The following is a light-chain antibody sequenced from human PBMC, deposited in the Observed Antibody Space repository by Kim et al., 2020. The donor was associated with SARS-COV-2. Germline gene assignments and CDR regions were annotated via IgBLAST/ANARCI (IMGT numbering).Light chain of an antibody. CDR3: QAWDSSTARV. CDR2: EDN. J-gene: IGLJ2*01. V-gene: IGLV3-1*01. CDR1: KLGERY. Sequence: PGQTASFPCSAPKLGERYACWYQQKPGQSPLLVIFEDNKRPSGIPERFSGSSSGDTATLTISGTQAVDEADYYCQAWDSSTARVFGGGTQLTVL.